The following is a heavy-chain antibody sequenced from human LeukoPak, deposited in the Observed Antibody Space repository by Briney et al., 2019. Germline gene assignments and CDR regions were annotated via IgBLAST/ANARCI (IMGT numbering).Heavy chain of an antibody. CDR3: ARAVSGRKIDY. D-gene: IGHD1-26*01. V-gene: IGHV4-34*01. CDR1: GGSFSGYY. Sequence: SETLSLTCAVYGGSFSGYYWSWIRQPPGKGLEWIGEINHSGSTDYNPSLKSRVTISVDTSKNQFSLKLSSVTAADTAVYYCARAVSGRKIDYWGQGTLVTVSS. CDR2: INHSGST. J-gene: IGHJ4*02.